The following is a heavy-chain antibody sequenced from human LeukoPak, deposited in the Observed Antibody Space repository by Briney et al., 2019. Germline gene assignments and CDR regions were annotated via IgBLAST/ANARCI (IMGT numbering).Heavy chain of an antibody. D-gene: IGHD2-2*01. J-gene: IGHJ5*02. Sequence: SQTLSLTCAVSGGSISSGSYYWSWIRQPAGKGLEWIGRIYTSGTTNYNPSLKSRVSMSVDTSKNQFSLKLSSVTAADTAVYYCAREGFDGYCSSTSCYGAHNWFDPWGQGTLVTVSS. V-gene: IGHV4-61*02. CDR1: GGSISSGSYY. CDR3: AREGFDGYCSSTSCYGAHNWFDP. CDR2: IYTSGTT.